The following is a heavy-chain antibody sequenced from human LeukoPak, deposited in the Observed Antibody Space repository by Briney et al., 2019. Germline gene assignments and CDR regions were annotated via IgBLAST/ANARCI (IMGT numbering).Heavy chain of an antibody. CDR1: GYTFTGYY. D-gene: IGHD3-22*01. CDR3: ARDGYYYDSSGYVDYFDY. V-gene: IGHV1-2*02. J-gene: IGHJ4*02. CDR2: INPNSGGT. Sequence: GASVKVSCKASGYTFTGYYMHWVRQAPGQGLEWMGWINPNSGGTNYAQKFQGRVTMTRDTSISTAYMELSRLRSDDTAVYYCARDGYYYDSSGYVDYFDYWGQGTLVTVSS.